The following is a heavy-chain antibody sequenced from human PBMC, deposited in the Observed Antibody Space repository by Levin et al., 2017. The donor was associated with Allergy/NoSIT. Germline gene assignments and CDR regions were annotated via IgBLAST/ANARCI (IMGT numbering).Heavy chain of an antibody. Sequence: PGGSLRLSCAASGFTFSSYGMHWVRQAPGKGLEWVAVISYDGSNKYYADSVKGRFTISRDNSKNTLYLQMNSLRAEDTAVYYCAKDRVAAFDIWGQGTMVTVSS. CDR2: ISYDGSNK. CDR3: AKDRVAAFDI. J-gene: IGHJ3*02. D-gene: IGHD2-15*01. V-gene: IGHV3-30*18. CDR1: GFTFSSYG.